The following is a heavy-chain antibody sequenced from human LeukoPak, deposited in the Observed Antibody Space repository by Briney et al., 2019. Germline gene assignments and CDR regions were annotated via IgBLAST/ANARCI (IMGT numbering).Heavy chain of an antibody. Sequence: PGGSLRLSCAASGFTFSTYAIHWVRQAPGKGLEWVAVISYDGSDKWYADSVKGRFTISRDNSKNTVHLQINSLRAEDTAVFYCARSVHFGYHDYWGQGTLVTVSS. J-gene: IGHJ4*02. V-gene: IGHV3-30*04. D-gene: IGHD3-22*01. CDR1: GFTFSTYA. CDR2: ISYDGSDK. CDR3: ARSVHFGYHDY.